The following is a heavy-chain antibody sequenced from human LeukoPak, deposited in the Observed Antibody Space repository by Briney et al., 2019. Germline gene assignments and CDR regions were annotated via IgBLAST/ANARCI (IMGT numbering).Heavy chain of an antibody. Sequence: ASVKVSCKASGYTFTNYAIHWVRQAPGQRLEWMGSINAGNGNTKHSQKFQGRVSITRDTSATTTYMELSSLRSEDSAEYYCARTFDWLIGNYFDYWGQGTLVTVSS. J-gene: IGHJ4*02. CDR3: ARTFDWLIGNYFDY. V-gene: IGHV1-3*01. CDR1: GYTFTNYA. CDR2: INAGNGNT. D-gene: IGHD3-9*01.